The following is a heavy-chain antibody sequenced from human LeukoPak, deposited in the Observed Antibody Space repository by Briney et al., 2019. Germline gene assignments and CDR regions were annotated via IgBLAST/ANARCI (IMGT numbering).Heavy chain of an antibody. CDR1: GFTFSSYG. CDR3: AKDRESMVRGVIASSYYYYYMDV. Sequence: GGSLRLSCAASGFTFSSYGMHWVRQAPGKGLEWVADIRYDGSNKYYADSVKGRFTISRDNSKNTLYLQMNSLRAEDTAVYYCAKDRESMVRGVIASSYYYYYMDVWGKGTTVTVSS. V-gene: IGHV3-30*02. D-gene: IGHD3-10*01. J-gene: IGHJ6*03. CDR2: IRYDGSNK.